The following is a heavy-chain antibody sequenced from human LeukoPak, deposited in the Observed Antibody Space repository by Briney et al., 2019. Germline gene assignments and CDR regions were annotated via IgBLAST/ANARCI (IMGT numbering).Heavy chain of an antibody. CDR2: ISYDGSNK. Sequence: GGSLRLSCAASGFTFSSYAMHWVRQAPGKGLEWVAVISYDGSNKYYADSVKGRFTISRDNSKNTLYLQMNSLRAEDTAVYYCARDNVGARTFDIWGQGTIVTVSS. CDR3: ARDNVGARTFDI. V-gene: IGHV3-30*04. J-gene: IGHJ3*02. CDR1: GFTFSSYA. D-gene: IGHD1-26*01.